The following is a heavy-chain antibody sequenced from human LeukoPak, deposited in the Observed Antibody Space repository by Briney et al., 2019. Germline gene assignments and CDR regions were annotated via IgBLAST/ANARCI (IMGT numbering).Heavy chain of an antibody. CDR3: TTVGSSWGFDY. CDR1: GFTFSNAW. D-gene: IGHD6-13*01. CDR2: VKSKTDGGTT. V-gene: IGHV3-15*01. J-gene: IGHJ4*02. Sequence: GGSLRLSCTASGFTFSNAWMTWVRQAPGKGLEWAGRVKSKTDGGTTDYAAPVKGRFTMSRDDLKNTLYLQMNSLETEDTAVYYCTTVGSSWGFDYWGQGTLVTVSS.